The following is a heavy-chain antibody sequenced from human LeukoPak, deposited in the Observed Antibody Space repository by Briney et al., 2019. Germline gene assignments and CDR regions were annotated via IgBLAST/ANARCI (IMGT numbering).Heavy chain of an antibody. D-gene: IGHD1-14*01. V-gene: IGHV4-34*01. CDR3: ARSFFRATDFDY. J-gene: IGHJ4*02. CDR2: INHSGST. Sequence: SETLSLTCAVYGGSFSGYYWSWIRQPPGKGLEWIGEINHSGSTNYNPSLKSRVTISVDTSKNQFSLKLSSVTAADTAVYYCARSFFRATDFDYWGQGTLVTVSS. CDR1: GGSFSGYY.